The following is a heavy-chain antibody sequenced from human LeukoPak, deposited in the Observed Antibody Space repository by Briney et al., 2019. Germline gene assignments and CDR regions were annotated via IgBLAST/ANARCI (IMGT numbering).Heavy chain of an antibody. CDR1: GFTFGSYA. V-gene: IGHV3-23*01. J-gene: IGHJ4*02. D-gene: IGHD2-15*01. CDR2: ISNNGGYT. CDR3: AKQLGYCSDGSCYFPY. Sequence: GGSLRLSCAASGFTFGSYAMSWVRQAPGKGLEWVSAISNNGGYTYYADSVQGRFTISRDNSKSTLCLQMNSLRAEDTAVYYCAKQLGYCSDGSCYFPYWGQGTLVTVSS.